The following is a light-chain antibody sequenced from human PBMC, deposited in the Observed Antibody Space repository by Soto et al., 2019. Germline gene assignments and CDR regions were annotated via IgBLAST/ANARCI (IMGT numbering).Light chain of an antibody. CDR1: SSDVGGYNY. CDR2: DVS. V-gene: IGLV2-14*01. Sequence: QSVLTQPASVSGSPGQSITISCTGTSSDVGGYNYVSWYQHNPGKAPKLMIYDVSNRPSGVSSRFSGSKSANTASLSISGLQADDEADYYCSSYTSSSTLVFGTGTKLTVL. J-gene: IGLJ1*01. CDR3: SSYTSSSTLV.